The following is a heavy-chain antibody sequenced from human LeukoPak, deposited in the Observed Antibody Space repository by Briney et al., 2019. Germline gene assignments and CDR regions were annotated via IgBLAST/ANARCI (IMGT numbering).Heavy chain of an antibody. CDR1: GFTVSSKY. CDR3: ARGRVYYDGSGYKTAEYFQH. CDR2: INSGGST. D-gene: IGHD3-22*01. J-gene: IGHJ1*01. V-gene: IGHV3-53*01. Sequence: PGGSLRLSCAASGFTVSSKYMSWVRQAPGKGLEWVSVINSGGSTYYADSVKGRFTISRDNSKNTLYLQMNSLKAEDTAVYYCARGRVYYDGSGYKTAEYFQHWGQGTLVTVSS.